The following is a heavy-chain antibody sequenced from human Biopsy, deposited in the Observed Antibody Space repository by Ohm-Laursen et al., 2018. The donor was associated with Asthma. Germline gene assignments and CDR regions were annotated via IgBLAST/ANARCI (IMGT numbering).Heavy chain of an antibody. CDR1: GFMFRSFG. Sequence: SLRLSCTASGFMFRSFGMHWVRQAPGKGLEWVAVISYDGNHKFYEDSVKGRFTISRDDSKNTLYLQMNSLRTADTAVYYCAKRRGYSGHDNDYWGQGTLVIVSS. V-gene: IGHV3-30*18. D-gene: IGHD5-12*01. J-gene: IGHJ4*02. CDR2: ISYDGNHK. CDR3: AKRRGYSGHDNDY.